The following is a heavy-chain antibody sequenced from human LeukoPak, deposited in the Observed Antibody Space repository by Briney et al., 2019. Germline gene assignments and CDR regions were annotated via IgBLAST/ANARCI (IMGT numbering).Heavy chain of an antibody. V-gene: IGHV3-43*02. D-gene: IGHD1-26*01. Sequence: AWGSLRLSCAASGFTFDDYAMHWVRQAPGKGLEWVSLISGDGGSTYYADSVKGRFTISRDNSKNSLYLQMNSLRTEDTALYYCAKESGSYSKGSNDYWGQGTLVTVSS. CDR3: AKESGSYSKGSNDY. J-gene: IGHJ4*02. CDR1: GFTFDDYA. CDR2: ISGDGGST.